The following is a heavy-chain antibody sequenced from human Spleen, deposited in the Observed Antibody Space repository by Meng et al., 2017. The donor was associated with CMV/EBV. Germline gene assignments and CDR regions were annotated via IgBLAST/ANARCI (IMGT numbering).Heavy chain of an antibody. J-gene: IGHJ6*02. CDR1: GYTFTGYY. CDR3: VRVEDSGVYGMDV. V-gene: IGHV1-2*02. Sequence: ASVKVSCKASGYTFTGYYMHWVRQAPGQGLEWMGWINPNTNVTNYARKFQGRVTMTRDTSISTAYMELSRLRSDDTAVYYCVRVEDSGVYGMDVWGQGTTVTVSS. D-gene: IGHD2-15*01. CDR2: INPNTNVT.